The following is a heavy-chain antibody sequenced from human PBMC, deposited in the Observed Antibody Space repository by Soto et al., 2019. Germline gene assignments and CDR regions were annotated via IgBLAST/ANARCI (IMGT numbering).Heavy chain of an antibody. J-gene: IGHJ3*02. V-gene: IGHV1-46*01. CDR3: AREAIVVVTAFDI. Sequence: QVQLVQSGAEVKKPGASVKVSCKASGYTFTSYYMHWVRQAPGQGLEWMGIINPSGGSTSYAQKFQGRVTMTRDTSTSTVYMELSSMRSEDTAVYYCAREAIVVVTAFDIWGQGTMVTVSS. CDR2: INPSGGST. D-gene: IGHD3-22*01. CDR1: GYTFTSYY.